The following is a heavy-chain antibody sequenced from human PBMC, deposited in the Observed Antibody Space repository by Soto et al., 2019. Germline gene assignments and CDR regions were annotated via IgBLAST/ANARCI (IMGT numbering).Heavy chain of an antibody. V-gene: IGHV3-23*01. J-gene: IGHJ4*02. CDR2: ISGSGGST. Sequence: EVQLLESGGGLVQPGGSLRLSCAASGFTFSSYAMSWVRQAPGKGLEWVSAISGSGGSTYYADSVKGRFTITRDNSKNTLYPQMNCLRPEDTAVYYCAKPCSGYEYDYWGQGTLVTVSP. CDR1: GFTFSSYA. CDR3: AKPCSGYEYDY. D-gene: IGHD5-12*01.